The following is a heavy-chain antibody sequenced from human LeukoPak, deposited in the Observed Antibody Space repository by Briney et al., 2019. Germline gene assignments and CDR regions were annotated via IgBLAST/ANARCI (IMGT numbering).Heavy chain of an antibody. D-gene: IGHD3-22*01. CDR1: GVSISSSSYY. CDR2: IYYSGST. CDR3: AREFRGYYYDSSGTIDY. J-gene: IGHJ4*02. V-gene: IGHV4-39*02. Sequence: SETLSLTCTVSGVSISSSSYYWGWLRQPPGKGLEWIGSIYYSGSTYYNPSLKSRVTISVDTSKNQFSLKLSSVTAADTAVYYCAREFRGYYYDSSGTIDYWGQGTLVTVSS.